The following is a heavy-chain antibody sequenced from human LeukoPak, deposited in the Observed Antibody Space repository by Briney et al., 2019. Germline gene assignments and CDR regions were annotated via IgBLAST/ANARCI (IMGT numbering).Heavy chain of an antibody. V-gene: IGHV1-18*01. CDR3: ARGRGYYNRSGYYYDGYFQH. Sequence: ASVKVSCKASGYTFTSYGISWVRQAPGQGLEWMGWISAYNGNTNYAQKLQGRVTMTTDTSTSTAYMELRSLRSDDTAVSYCARGRGYYNRSGYYYDGYFQHWGQGTRVTVSS. CDR1: GYTFTSYG. D-gene: IGHD3-22*01. J-gene: IGHJ1*01. CDR2: ISAYNGNT.